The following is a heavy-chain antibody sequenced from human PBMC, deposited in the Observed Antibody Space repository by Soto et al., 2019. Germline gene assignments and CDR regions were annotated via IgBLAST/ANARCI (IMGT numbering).Heavy chain of an antibody. CDR2: INPSGDST. D-gene: IGHD2-15*01. J-gene: IGHJ6*03. Sequence: ASVKVSCKASGYTFTRYYMHWVRQAPGQGLEWMGIINPSGDSTNYAQKFQGRVTMTRDTSTSTVYMELSSLRSEDTAVYYCAGIRVTATNYYYMDVWGKGITVTVSS. CDR1: GYTFTRYY. CDR3: AGIRVTATNYYYMDV. V-gene: IGHV1-46*01.